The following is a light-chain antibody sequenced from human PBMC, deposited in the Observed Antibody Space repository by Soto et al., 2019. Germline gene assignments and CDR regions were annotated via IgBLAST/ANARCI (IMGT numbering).Light chain of an antibody. V-gene: IGLV1-40*01. J-gene: IGLJ1*01. Sequence: QSALTQAPSVSGAPGQRVAISCTGTSSNIGAGFDVHWYQQLPATAPKLLIYGNNNRPSGVPDRFSGSKSGTSASLAITGLQAEDEADYYCQSYDTSLSGGSVVGPGTKLTVL. CDR1: SSNIGAGFD. CDR3: QSYDTSLSGGSV. CDR2: GNN.